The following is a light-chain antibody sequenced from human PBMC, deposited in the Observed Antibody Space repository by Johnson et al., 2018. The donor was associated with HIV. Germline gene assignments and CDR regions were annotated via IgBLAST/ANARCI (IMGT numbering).Light chain of an antibody. Sequence: HSVLTQPPSVSAAPGQKVTVSCSGSSSNIGSNDVSWYQQLPGTAPKLLIYDNDKRPSGIPDRFFGSKSGTSATLDITGLQTGDEGDYYCGAWDSSLNAYVFGAGTKVTVL. J-gene: IGLJ1*01. CDR2: DND. CDR1: SSNIGSND. CDR3: GAWDSSLNAYV. V-gene: IGLV1-51*01.